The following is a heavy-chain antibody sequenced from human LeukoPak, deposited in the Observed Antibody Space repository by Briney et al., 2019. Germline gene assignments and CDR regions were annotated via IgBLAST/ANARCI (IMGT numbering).Heavy chain of an antibody. CDR2: INPNSGGT. CDR1: GYTFTGYY. J-gene: IGHJ3*02. Sequence: ASVKVSCKASGYTFTGYYIHWVRQAPGQGLEWMGWINPNSGGTNYAQKFQGRVTMTRDTSISTAYMELSRLRSDDTAVYYCARDSTSHDYVWGSYRPDAFDIWGQGTMVTISS. D-gene: IGHD3-16*02. CDR3: ARDSTSHDYVWGSYRPDAFDI. V-gene: IGHV1-2*02.